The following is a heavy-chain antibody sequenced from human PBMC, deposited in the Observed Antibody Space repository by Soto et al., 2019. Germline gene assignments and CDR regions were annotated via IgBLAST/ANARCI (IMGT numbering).Heavy chain of an antibody. CDR2: IIPIFGTA. CDR1: GYTFTYYA. D-gene: IGHD2-21*02. CDR3: ARDPPYCGGDCYYNWFDP. V-gene: IGHV1-69*13. J-gene: IGHJ5*02. Sequence: SVKVSCKASGYTFTYYAMHWVRQAPGQGLEWMGGIIPIFGTANYAQKFQGRVTITADESTSTAYMELSSLRSEDTAVYYCARDPPYCGGDCYYNWFDPWGQGTLVTVSS.